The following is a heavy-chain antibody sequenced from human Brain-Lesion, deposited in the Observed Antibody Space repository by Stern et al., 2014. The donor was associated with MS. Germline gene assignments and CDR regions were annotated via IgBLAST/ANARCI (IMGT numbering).Heavy chain of an antibody. V-gene: IGHV4-61*02. J-gene: IGHJ6*02. CDR3: ARGRVVPGFQYYATDV. CDR2: IFNSGST. D-gene: IGHD2-2*01. Sequence: QVQLQESGPGLVKPSQTLSLSCTVSGGSISSGGYYWSWIRQPAGKGLEWIGRIFNSGSTSYNPSLKSRATISIDPSKNQFSLRLNSMTAADTAVYYCARGRVVPGFQYYATDVWGQGTTVIVSS. CDR1: GGSISSGGYY.